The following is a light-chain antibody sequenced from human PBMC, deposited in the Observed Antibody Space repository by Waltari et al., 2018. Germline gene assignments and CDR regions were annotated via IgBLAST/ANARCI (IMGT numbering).Light chain of an antibody. CDR2: AVS. V-gene: IGKV1-8*01. Sequence: AIRMTQSPSSFSASTGDTVTITCRANQSVTSYLAWYQQKPGRAPKLLLYAVSTLQSGVPSRFTGGGSETDFTLTINCLQSDDFATYYCQQYYSYPYTFGQGTKLGI. CDR1: QSVTSY. J-gene: IGKJ2*01. CDR3: QQYYSYPYT.